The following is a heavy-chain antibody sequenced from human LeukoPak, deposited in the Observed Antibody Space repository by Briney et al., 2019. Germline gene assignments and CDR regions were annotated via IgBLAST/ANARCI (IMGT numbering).Heavy chain of an antibody. CDR1: GYSISSGYY. D-gene: IGHD3-22*01. CDR3: AKDTTITMIVVTPGLFDI. Sequence: ETLSLTCAVSGYSISSGYYWGWVRQAPGQGLEWVSAISGSGGSTYYADSVKGRFTISRDNSKNTLYLQMNSLRAEDTAVYYCAKDTTITMIVVTPGLFDIWGQGTMVTVSS. J-gene: IGHJ3*02. V-gene: IGHV3-23*01. CDR2: ISGSGGST.